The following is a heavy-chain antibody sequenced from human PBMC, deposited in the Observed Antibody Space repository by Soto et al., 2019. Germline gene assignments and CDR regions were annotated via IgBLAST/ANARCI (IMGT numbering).Heavy chain of an antibody. Sequence: SETLSLTCAVYGGSFSGYYWSWIRQPPGKGLEWIGEINHSGSTNYNPSLKSRVTISVDTSKNQFSLKLSSVTAADTAVYYCARATSDYVLGSYRPRPQTYYFDCWGQGTLVIVAS. D-gene: IGHD3-16*02. CDR3: ARATSDYVLGSYRPRPQTYYFDC. CDR1: GGSFSGYY. V-gene: IGHV4-34*01. CDR2: INHSGST. J-gene: IGHJ4*02.